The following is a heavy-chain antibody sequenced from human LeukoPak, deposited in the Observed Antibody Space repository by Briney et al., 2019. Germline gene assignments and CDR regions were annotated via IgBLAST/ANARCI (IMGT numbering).Heavy chain of an antibody. J-gene: IGHJ4*02. CDR2: IYYSGST. D-gene: IGHD3-16*02. CDR1: GGSISGYY. CDR3: ARAGATTFGGVIASFDY. Sequence: NPSETLSLTCTVSGGSISGYYWSWIRQPLGKGLEWIGYIYYSGSTNYNPSLKSRVTISVDTSKNQYSLKLSSVTAADTAVYYCARAGATTFGGVIASFDYWGQGTLVTVSS. V-gene: IGHV4-59*12.